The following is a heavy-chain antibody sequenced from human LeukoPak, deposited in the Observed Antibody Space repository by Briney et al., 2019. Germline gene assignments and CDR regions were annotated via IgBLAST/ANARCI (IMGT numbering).Heavy chain of an antibody. CDR1: GFTFSSYA. J-gene: IGHJ4*02. D-gene: IGHD5-12*01. Sequence: PGGSLRLSCAASGFTFSSYAMSWVRQAPGKGLEWVSAISGSGGSTYYADSVKGRFTISRDNSKNTLYLQMNSLRAEDTAVYYCAKDLSGYDFSDIDYWGQGTLVTVSS. CDR2: ISGSGGST. V-gene: IGHV3-23*01. CDR3: AKDLSGYDFSDIDY.